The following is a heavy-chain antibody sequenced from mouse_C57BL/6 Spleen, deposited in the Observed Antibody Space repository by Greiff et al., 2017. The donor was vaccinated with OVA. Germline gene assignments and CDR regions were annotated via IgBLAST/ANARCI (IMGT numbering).Heavy chain of an antibody. CDR1: GYTFTSYW. CDR2: IDPSDSET. Sequence: QVQLQQPGAELVRPGSSVKLSCKASGYTFTSYWMHWVKQRPIQGLEWIGNIDPSDSETHYNQKFKDKATLTVDKSSSTAYMQLSSLTSEDSAVYYCARLYYYGSSYEDYFDYWGQGTTLTVSS. V-gene: IGHV1-52*01. CDR3: ARLYYYGSSYEDYFDY. D-gene: IGHD1-1*01. J-gene: IGHJ2*01.